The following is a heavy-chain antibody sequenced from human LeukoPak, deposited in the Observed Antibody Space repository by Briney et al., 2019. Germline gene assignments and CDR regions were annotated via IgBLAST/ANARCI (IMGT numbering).Heavy chain of an antibody. J-gene: IGHJ3*02. D-gene: IGHD3-22*01. Sequence: GASVKVSCKASGGTFSSYAISWVRQAPGQGLEWMGGIIPIFGTANYAQKFQGRVTITADKSTSTAYMELSRLRSDDTAVYYCARGPYYDSSGYYYVLRAFDIWGQGTMVTVSS. CDR3: ARGPYYDSSGYYYVLRAFDI. V-gene: IGHV1-69*06. CDR1: GGTFSSYA. CDR2: IIPIFGTA.